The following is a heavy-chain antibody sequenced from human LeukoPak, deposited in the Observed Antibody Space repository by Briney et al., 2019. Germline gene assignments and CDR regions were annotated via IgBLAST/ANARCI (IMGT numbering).Heavy chain of an antibody. D-gene: IGHD2-15*01. CDR3: ARGAADCSGGSCSLSPDAFDI. CDR1: GYSFTSYW. Sequence: GESLKISCKGSGYSFTSYWIGWVRQMSGKGLEWMGIIYPGDSDTRYSPSFQGQVTISADKSISTAYLQWSSLKASDTAMYYCARGAADCSGGSCSLSPDAFDIWGQGTMVTVSS. J-gene: IGHJ3*02. V-gene: IGHV5-51*01. CDR2: IYPGDSDT.